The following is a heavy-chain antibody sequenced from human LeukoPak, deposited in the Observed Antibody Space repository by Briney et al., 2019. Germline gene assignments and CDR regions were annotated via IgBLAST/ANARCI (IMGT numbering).Heavy chain of an antibody. Sequence: PGGSLRLSCAASGFTFSSYGMHWVRQAPGKGLEWVAVIWYDGSNKYYADSVKGRFTTSRDNSKNTLYLQMNSLRAEDTAVCYCAKDPPGVRGYYFDYWGQGTLVTVSS. J-gene: IGHJ4*02. CDR3: AKDPPGVRGYYFDY. D-gene: IGHD3-10*01. CDR1: GFTFSSYG. V-gene: IGHV3-33*06. CDR2: IWYDGSNK.